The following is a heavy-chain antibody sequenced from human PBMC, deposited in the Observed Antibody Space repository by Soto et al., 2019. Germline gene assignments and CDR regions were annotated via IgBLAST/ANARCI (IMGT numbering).Heavy chain of an antibody. V-gene: IGHV1-2*02. Sequence: QVQPVQSGAEVKKPGASVKISCKASGHTFTGYYIHWVRQSPGQGLEWMGWINHNSGGTDYGQKFQGRVTMTRDTSISTVYMELTRLRSADTAVYYCASGKAIDAEIYNGFEPWGQGTLVTVSS. D-gene: IGHD2-2*01. J-gene: IGHJ5*02. CDR2: INHNSGGT. CDR3: ASGKAIDAEIYNGFEP. CDR1: GHTFTGYY.